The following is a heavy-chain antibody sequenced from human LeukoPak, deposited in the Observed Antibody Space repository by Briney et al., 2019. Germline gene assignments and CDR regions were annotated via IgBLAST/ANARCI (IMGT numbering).Heavy chain of an antibody. CDR1: GFTFSSYS. CDR3: ARVLGELSLFGAFDI. V-gene: IGHV3-21*01. Sequence: GGFLRLSCAASGFTFSSYSMNWVRQAPGKGLEWVSSISSSSYIYYADSVKGRFTISRDNAKNSLYLQMNSLRAEDTAVYYCARVLGELSLFGAFDIWGQGTMVTVSS. CDR2: ISSSSYI. J-gene: IGHJ3*02. D-gene: IGHD3-16*02.